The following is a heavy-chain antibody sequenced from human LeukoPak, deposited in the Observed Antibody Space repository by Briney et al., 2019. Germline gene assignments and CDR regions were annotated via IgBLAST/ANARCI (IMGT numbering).Heavy chain of an antibody. V-gene: IGHV4-34*01. Sequence: SETLSLTCAVYGGYFSGYYWSWIRQPPGKGLEWIGEINHSGSTNYNPSLKSRVTISVDTSKNQFSLKLSSVTAADTAVYYCATLLSYYDSSGYYLDWGQGTLVTVSS. D-gene: IGHD3-22*01. CDR3: ATLLSYYDSSGYYLD. J-gene: IGHJ4*02. CDR1: GGYFSGYY. CDR2: INHSGST.